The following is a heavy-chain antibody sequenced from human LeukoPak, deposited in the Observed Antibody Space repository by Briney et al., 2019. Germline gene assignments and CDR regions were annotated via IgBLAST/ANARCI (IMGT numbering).Heavy chain of an antibody. CDR2: IYSGGST. J-gene: IGHJ5*02. CDR1: GFTFSSYS. Sequence: GGSLRLSCAASGFTFSSYSMNWVRQAPGKGLEWVSVIYSGGSTYYADSVKGRFTISRDNSKNTVYLQMNSLRAEDTAVYYCAKDEQQPLATWGQGTLVTVSS. CDR3: AKDEQQPLAT. D-gene: IGHD6-13*01. V-gene: IGHV3-53*01.